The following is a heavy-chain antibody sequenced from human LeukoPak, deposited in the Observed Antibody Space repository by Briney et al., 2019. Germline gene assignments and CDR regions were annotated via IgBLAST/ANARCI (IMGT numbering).Heavy chain of an antibody. J-gene: IGHJ4*02. D-gene: IGHD2-2*01. V-gene: IGHV4-34*01. CDR1: GGSFSVYY. CDR3: ARVVPAARKAPRYFDY. Sequence: SETLSLTCAAYGGSFSVYYWSWIRQPPGKGLEWLGEINHSGSTTYNPSLKSRVTISVDTSKNQFSLKLSSVTAADTAVYYWARVVPAARKAPRYFDYWGQGTLVTVSS. CDR2: INHSGST.